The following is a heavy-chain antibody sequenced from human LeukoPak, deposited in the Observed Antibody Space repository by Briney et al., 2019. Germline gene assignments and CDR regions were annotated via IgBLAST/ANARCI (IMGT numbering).Heavy chain of an antibody. CDR1: GFTFSSYS. D-gene: IGHD4-17*01. CDR2: ISSSSSYI. CDR3: AKGASYGDYTLFDY. J-gene: IGHJ4*02. Sequence: PGGSLRLSCAASGFTFSSYSMNWVRQAPGKGLEWVSSISSSSSYIYYADSVKGRFTISRDNAKNSLYLQMNSLRAEDTAVYYCAKGASYGDYTLFDYWGQGTLVTVSS. V-gene: IGHV3-21*04.